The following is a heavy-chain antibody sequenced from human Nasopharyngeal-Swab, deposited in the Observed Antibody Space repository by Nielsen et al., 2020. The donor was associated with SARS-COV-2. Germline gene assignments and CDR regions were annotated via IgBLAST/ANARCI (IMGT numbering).Heavy chain of an antibody. D-gene: IGHD3-22*01. J-gene: IGHJ4*02. CDR1: GFTFSSYW. CDR3: AREAHYYDSSGYYLREFDY. CDR2: IKQDGSEK. V-gene: IGHV3-7*01. Sequence: GESLKISCAASGFTFSSYWMHWVRQAPGKGLEWVANIKQDGSEKYYVDSVKGRFTISRDNAKNSLYLQMNSLRAEDTAVYYCAREAHYYDSSGYYLREFDYWGQGTLVTVSS.